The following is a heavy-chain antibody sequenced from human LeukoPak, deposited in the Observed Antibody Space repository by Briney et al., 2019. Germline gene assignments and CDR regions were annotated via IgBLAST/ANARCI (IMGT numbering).Heavy chain of an antibody. CDR2: IYYSGST. V-gene: IGHV4-39*01. Sequence: SETLSLTCTVSGGSMSSSSYYWGWIRQPPGKGLEWIGSIYYSGSTYYNPSLKSRVTISVDTSKNQFSLKLSSVTAADTPVYFCARHYSNYYYYMDVWGKGTTVTV. D-gene: IGHD4-11*01. CDR1: GGSMSSSSYY. J-gene: IGHJ6*03. CDR3: ARHYSNYYYYMDV.